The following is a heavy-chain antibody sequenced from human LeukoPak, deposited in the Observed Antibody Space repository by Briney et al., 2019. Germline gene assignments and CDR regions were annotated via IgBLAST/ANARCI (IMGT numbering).Heavy chain of an antibody. CDR3: ARDLGYIGVVPAARGTNGFDP. Sequence: GSVNVSCKASGYTFTGYYMHWVRQAPGQGLEWMGWITPNSGGTNYAQKFQGRVTMTRDTSLSTAYMELSRLRSDDTAVYYCARDLGYIGVVPAARGTNGFDPWGQGTLVTVSS. J-gene: IGHJ5*02. D-gene: IGHD2-2*01. CDR2: ITPNSGGT. V-gene: IGHV1-2*02. CDR1: GYTFTGYY.